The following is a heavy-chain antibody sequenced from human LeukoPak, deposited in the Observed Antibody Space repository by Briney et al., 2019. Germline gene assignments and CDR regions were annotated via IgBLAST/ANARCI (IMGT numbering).Heavy chain of an antibody. CDR3: AKDSGIAVAGTLRAFDS. J-gene: IGHJ3*02. CDR1: GFTFSSYG. V-gene: IGHV3-30*18. D-gene: IGHD6-19*01. CDR2: ISYDGSNK. Sequence: GGSLRLSCAASGFTFSSYGMHWVRQAPGKGLEWVAVISYDGSNKHFADSVKGRFTISRDNSKNTLYLQMNSLRAEDTAVYYCAKDSGIAVAGTLRAFDSWGQGTMVTVSS.